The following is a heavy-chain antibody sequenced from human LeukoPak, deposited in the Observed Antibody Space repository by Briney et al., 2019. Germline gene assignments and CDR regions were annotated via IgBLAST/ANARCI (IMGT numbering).Heavy chain of an antibody. J-gene: IGHJ4*02. CDR2: ISYDGSNK. V-gene: IGHV3-30*18. CDR1: GFTFNSYG. Sequence: GGSLRLSCAASGFTFNSYGIHWVRQAPGNGLEWVAVISYDGSNKFYADSVKGRFTISRDNSKNTVYLQMNSLITEDTAVYYCAKGRSVVVTSTPEFDYWGQGTLVTVST. CDR3: AKGRSVVVTSTPEFDY. D-gene: IGHD2-15*01.